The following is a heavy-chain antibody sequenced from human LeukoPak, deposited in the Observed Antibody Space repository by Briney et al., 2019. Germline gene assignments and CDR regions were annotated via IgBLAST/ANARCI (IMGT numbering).Heavy chain of an antibody. V-gene: IGHV3-23*01. CDR2: FDRGSLDT. CDR3: ARRGYESSGPKYYFDH. J-gene: IGHJ4*02. Sequence: GGSLRLSCAASGFTLSDYLMTWVRQAPGKGLQWVSLFDRGSLDTYYADSVRGRFTVSRDNDKNTLYLQMNSLRAEDTAVYYCARRGYESSGPKYYFDHWGQGILVTVSS. D-gene: IGHD3-22*01. CDR1: GFTLSDYL.